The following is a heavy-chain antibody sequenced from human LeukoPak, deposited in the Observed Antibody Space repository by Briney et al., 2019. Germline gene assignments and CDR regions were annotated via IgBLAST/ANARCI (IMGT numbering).Heavy chain of an antibody. Sequence: GGSLRLSCAASGFTFSRYWMSWVRQAPGKGLEGVANMKYDGSENYYVDSVKGRFTIPRDNAKNSLYLQMNSLRAEDTAVYYCARDIEAAGLFLDYWGQGTLVTVSS. CDR2: MKYDGSEN. D-gene: IGHD6-13*01. J-gene: IGHJ4*02. CDR1: GFTFSRYW. CDR3: ARDIEAAGLFLDY. V-gene: IGHV3-7*01.